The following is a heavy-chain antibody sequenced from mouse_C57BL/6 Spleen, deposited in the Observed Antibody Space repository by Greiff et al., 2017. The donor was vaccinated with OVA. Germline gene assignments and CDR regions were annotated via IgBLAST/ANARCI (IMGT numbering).Heavy chain of an antibody. J-gene: IGHJ2*01. CDR1: GYTFTSYW. V-gene: IGHV1-69*01. CDR2: IDPSDSYT. Sequence: QVHVKQPGAELVMPGASVKLSCKASGYTFTSYWMHWVKQRPGQGLEWIGEIDPSDSYTNYNQKFKGKSTLTVDKSSSTAYMQLSSLTSEDSAVYYCARPYSNYFDYWGQGTTLTVSS. CDR3: ARPYSNYFDY. D-gene: IGHD2-5*01.